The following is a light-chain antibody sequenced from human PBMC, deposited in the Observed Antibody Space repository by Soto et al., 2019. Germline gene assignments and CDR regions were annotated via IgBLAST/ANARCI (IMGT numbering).Light chain of an antibody. CDR3: QQSYSTPT. J-gene: IGKJ2*01. Sequence: DIQMTQSPSSLSASVGDRVTITCRTSQSVSIYVNWYQQKPGKAPILLIYASSSLQGGVPSRFSGSGSGTDFTLTISSLGPEDFATYYFQQSYSTPTFGQGTKVEIK. CDR1: QSVSIY. V-gene: IGKV1-39*01. CDR2: ASS.